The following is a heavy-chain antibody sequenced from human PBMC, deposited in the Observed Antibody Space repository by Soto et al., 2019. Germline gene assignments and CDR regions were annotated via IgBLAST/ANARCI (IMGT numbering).Heavy chain of an antibody. J-gene: IGHJ2*01. Sequence: SETLSLTCGVSGVSISSNVWWSWVRQSPGQRLEWIAEIYHSGGITYNPSFKSRATISVDRSKTQFSLELNSLTAAERAMYFCARLVRVVVNAEVHWTFGFCGRGTQV. CDR3: ARLVRVVVNAEVHWTFGF. CDR2: IYHSGGI. V-gene: IGHV4-4*02. D-gene: IGHD1-1*01. CDR1: GVSISSNVW.